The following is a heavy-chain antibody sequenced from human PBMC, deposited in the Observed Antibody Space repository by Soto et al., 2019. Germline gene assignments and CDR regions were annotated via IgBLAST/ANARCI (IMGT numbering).Heavy chain of an antibody. J-gene: IGHJ6*02. CDR3: ARAHDYYDYVWGSYRKAPEASYYYYGMDV. D-gene: IGHD3-16*02. V-gene: IGHV1-69*13. CDR1: GGTFSSYA. Sequence: SVKVSCKASGGTFSSYAISWVRQAPGQGLEWMGGIIPIFGTANYAQKFQGRVTITADESTSTAYMELSSLRSEDTAVYYCARAHDYYDYVWGSYRKAPEASYYYYGMDVWGQGTTVTVSS. CDR2: IIPIFGTA.